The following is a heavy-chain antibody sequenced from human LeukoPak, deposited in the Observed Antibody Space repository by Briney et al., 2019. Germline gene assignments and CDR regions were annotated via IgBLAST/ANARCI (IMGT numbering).Heavy chain of an antibody. J-gene: IGHJ4*02. V-gene: IGHV1-2*02. CDR3: ARGTTRWNYFDY. Sequence: ASVKVSCKASGYTFTGYYMHWVRQAPGQGLEWMGWINPDSGGTNFAQKFQGRVTMTRDTSISTAYMELGRLRSDDTAVYYCARGTTRWNYFDYWGQGTLVTVSS. D-gene: IGHD4-11*01. CDR2: INPDSGGT. CDR1: GYTFTGYY.